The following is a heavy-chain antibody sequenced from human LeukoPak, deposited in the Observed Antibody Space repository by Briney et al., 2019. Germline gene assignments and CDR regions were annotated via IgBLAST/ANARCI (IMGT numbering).Heavy chain of an antibody. D-gene: IGHD3-10*01. V-gene: IGHV3-23*01. Sequence: GGSLRLSCAASGFTFSSYAMSWVRQAPGKGLEWVSAISGSGGSTYYADSVKGRFTISRDNSKNTLYLQMNSLRAEDTAVYYCAKDNDYYGSGSYYTYFDYWGQGTLVTVSS. CDR1: GFTFSSYA. CDR3: AKDNDYYGSGSYYTYFDY. CDR2: ISGSGGST. J-gene: IGHJ4*02.